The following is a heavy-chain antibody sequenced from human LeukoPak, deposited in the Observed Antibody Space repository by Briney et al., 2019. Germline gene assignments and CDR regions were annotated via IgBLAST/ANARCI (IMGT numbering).Heavy chain of an antibody. J-gene: IGHJ3*02. D-gene: IGHD2/OR15-2a*01. V-gene: IGHV3-21*01. CDR1: GFSFSTYS. CDR2: ISSSSSYI. Sequence: PGGSLRLSCAASGFSFSTYSMNWVRQAPGKGLEWVSSISSSSSYIYYADSVKGRFTISRDNAKKSVYLQMNSLGAEDTAVYYCARDRTFAFDIWGQGTMVTVSS. CDR3: ARDRTFAFDI.